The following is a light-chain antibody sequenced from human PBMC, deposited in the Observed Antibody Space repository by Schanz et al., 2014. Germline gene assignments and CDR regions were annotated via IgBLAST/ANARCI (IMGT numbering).Light chain of an antibody. J-gene: IGKJ1*01. CDR1: QSVSDN. Sequence: EMVMTQSPATLSVSPGERATLSCRASQSVSDNLAWYQQKPGQAPRLLIYGASTRATGVPARFSGSGSGTEFTLTISSLQSEDFAVYYCQQYNGGTFGQGTKVEIK. V-gene: IGKV3-15*01. CDR2: GAS. CDR3: QQYNGGT.